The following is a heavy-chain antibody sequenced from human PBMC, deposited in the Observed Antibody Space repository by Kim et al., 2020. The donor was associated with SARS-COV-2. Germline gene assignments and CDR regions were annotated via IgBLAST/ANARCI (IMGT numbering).Heavy chain of an antibody. CDR1: GGTFSSYA. D-gene: IGHD2-15*01. CDR2: IIPIFGTA. Sequence: SVKVSCKASGGTFSSYAISWVRQAPGQGLEWMGGIIPIFGTANYAQKFQGRVTITADESTSTAYMELSSLRSEDTAVYYCARPWYGYYYGMDVWGQGTTVTVSS. V-gene: IGHV1-69*13. CDR3: ARPWYGYYYGMDV. J-gene: IGHJ6*02.